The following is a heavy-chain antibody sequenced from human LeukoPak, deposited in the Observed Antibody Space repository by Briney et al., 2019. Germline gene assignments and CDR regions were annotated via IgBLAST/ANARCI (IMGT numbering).Heavy chain of an antibody. Sequence: ASVKVSCKASGYTFTGYYMHWVRQAPGQGLEWMGWINPNSGGTNYAQKFQGWVAMTRDTSISTAYMELSRLRSDDTAVYYCAREDGYKAFDYWGQGTLVTVSS. J-gene: IGHJ4*02. CDR3: AREDGYKAFDY. CDR2: INPNSGGT. D-gene: IGHD5-24*01. V-gene: IGHV1-2*04. CDR1: GYTFTGYY.